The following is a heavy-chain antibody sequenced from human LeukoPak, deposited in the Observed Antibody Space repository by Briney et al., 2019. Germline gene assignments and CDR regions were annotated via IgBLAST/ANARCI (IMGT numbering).Heavy chain of an antibody. CDR3: ARQPLGFCGGDCYSGYFQH. V-gene: IGHV4-39*01. D-gene: IGHD2-21*02. CDR2: IYYSGST. Sequence: PSETLSLTCTVSGDSISSNSYYWGWIRQPPAKGLEWIGSIYYSGSTNYSPSLKSRVTISVDTSKNQFSLKLSSVTAADTAVYYCARQPLGFCGGDCYSGYFQHWGQGTLVTVSS. J-gene: IGHJ1*01. CDR1: GDSISSNSYY.